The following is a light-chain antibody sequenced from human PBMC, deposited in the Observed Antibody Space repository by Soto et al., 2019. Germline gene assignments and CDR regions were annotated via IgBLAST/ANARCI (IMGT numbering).Light chain of an antibody. CDR3: QQSYSTPQT. CDR1: QSISSY. Sequence: DIQMTQSPSSLSASVGDRVTITCRASQSISSYLNWYQQKPGKAPKLLIYAASSLQSGVPSRFSGSGSGTEFTITISSLQPEDFATYYSQQSYSTPQTFGQGTKVELK. V-gene: IGKV1-39*01. J-gene: IGKJ1*01. CDR2: AAS.